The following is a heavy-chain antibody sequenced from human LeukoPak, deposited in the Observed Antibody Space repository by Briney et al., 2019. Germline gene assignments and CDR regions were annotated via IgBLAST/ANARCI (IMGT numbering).Heavy chain of an antibody. CDR1: GLTFSSYA. D-gene: IGHD1/OR15-1a*01. CDR2: ITGSGGNT. Sequence: GGSLRLSCAASGLTFSSYAMSWVRQAPGKGLECVSGITGSGGNTFYADSVKGRFTISRDNSESTLSLQMNSLRAEDTAVYYCAKEYGGPGNNFNGMDFWAKGPTVTVSP. V-gene: IGHV3-23*01. J-gene: IGHJ6*04. CDR3: AKEYGGPGNNFNGMDF.